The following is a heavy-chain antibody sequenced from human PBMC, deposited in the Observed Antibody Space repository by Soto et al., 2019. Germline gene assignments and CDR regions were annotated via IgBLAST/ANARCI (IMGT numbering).Heavy chain of an antibody. CDR1: GYTFTSYA. J-gene: IGHJ4*02. Sequence: ASVKVSCKASGYTFTSYAMHWVRQAPGQRLEWMGWINAGNGNTKYSQKFQGRVTITRDTSASTAYMELSSLRSEDTAAYYCARDNSRDGGNPNFDYWGQGTLVTVS. V-gene: IGHV1-3*01. CDR2: INAGNGNT. D-gene: IGHD2-15*01. CDR3: ARDNSRDGGNPNFDY.